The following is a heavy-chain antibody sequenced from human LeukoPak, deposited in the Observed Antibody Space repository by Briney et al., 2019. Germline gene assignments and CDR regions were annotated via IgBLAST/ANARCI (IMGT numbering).Heavy chain of an antibody. J-gene: IGHJ4*02. D-gene: IGHD6-25*01. CDR3: ARDEAIAAAATGDY. V-gene: IGHV1-18*01. Sequence: ASVKVSCKASGYTFSNYGISWVRQAPGQGLEWMGWISAYNGNTDYAQKLRGRVTITTDTSTSTAYMELRSLRSDDTAVYYCARDEAIAAAATGDYWGQGTLVTVSS. CDR2: ISAYNGNT. CDR1: GYTFSNYG.